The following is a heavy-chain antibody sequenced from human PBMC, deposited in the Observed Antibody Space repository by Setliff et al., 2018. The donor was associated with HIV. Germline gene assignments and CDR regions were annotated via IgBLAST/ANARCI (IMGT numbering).Heavy chain of an antibody. V-gene: IGHV3-21*01. D-gene: IGHD3-10*01. Sequence: GGSLRLSCTASGFTFSTYSMTWVRQAPGKGLEWVSSISSGPTYIYYADSLKGRFTISRDNAKNSLYLQMNGLRADDTAIYYCARMGIPYYGSGSYYNANGPNDYWGQGTLVTVSS. CDR3: ARMGIPYYGSGSYYNANGPNDY. CDR2: ISSGPTYI. J-gene: IGHJ4*02. CDR1: GFTFSTYS.